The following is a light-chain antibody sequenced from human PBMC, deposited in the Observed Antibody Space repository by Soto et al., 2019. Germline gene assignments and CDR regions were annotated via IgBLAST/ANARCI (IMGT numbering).Light chain of an antibody. J-gene: IGLJ2*01. Sequence: QSALTQPASVSGSPGQSVAISCAGTSSDVGSYNVVSWYQQHPDKAPKLVVYEVNKRPSGVSSRFSGSKSGNTASLTISGLQADDEADYYCCSYAASSGLVIFGGGTKLTVL. CDR2: EVN. CDR3: CSYAASSGLVI. V-gene: IGLV2-23*02. CDR1: SSDVGSYNV.